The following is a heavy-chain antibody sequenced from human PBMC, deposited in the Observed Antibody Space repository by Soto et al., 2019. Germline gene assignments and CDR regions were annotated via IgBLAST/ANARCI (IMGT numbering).Heavy chain of an antibody. CDR2: INHSGST. J-gene: IGHJ6*03. CDR1: GGSFSGYY. V-gene: IGHV4-34*01. CDR3: ARVVRGVISGYYYYMDV. Sequence: SETLSLTCAVYGGSFSGYYWSWIRQPPGKGLEWIGEINHSGSTNYNPSLKSRVTISVDTSKNQFSLKLSSVTAADTAVYYCARVVRGVISGYYYYMDVWGKGTTVTVSS. D-gene: IGHD3-10*02.